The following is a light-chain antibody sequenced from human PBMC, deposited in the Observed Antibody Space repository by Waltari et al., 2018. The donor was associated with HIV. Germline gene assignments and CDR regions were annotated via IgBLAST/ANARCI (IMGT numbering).Light chain of an antibody. J-gene: IGKJ5*01. CDR3: HQRSNWPIT. V-gene: IGKV3-11*01. CDR2: GAS. Sequence: TLSCRASQSVSTYLAWYQQKPGQAPRLFIYGASTRATGIPARFSGSGSGTDFTLTISSLEPGDFGVYYCHQRSNWPITFGQGTRLEIK. CDR1: QSVSTY.